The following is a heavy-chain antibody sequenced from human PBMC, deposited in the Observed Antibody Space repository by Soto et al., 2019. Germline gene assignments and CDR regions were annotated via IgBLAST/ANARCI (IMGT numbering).Heavy chain of an antibody. J-gene: IGHJ4*02. CDR2: IWYDGSNK. Sequence: QVQLVESGGGVVQPGRSLRLSCAASGFTVSSYGRHWVRQAPGKGLEWVAVIWYDGSNKYYADSVKGRFTISRDNSKNTLYLQMNSLRAEDTAVYYCAREKGAWFGAFDYWGQGTLVTVSS. D-gene: IGHD3-10*01. V-gene: IGHV3-33*01. CDR3: AREKGAWFGAFDY. CDR1: GFTVSSYG.